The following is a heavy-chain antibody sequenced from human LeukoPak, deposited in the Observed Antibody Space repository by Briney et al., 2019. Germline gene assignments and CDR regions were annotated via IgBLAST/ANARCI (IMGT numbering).Heavy chain of an antibody. V-gene: IGHV3-23*01. Sequence: GGSLRLSCAASGFTFSSYAMSWVRQAPGKGLEWVSAISGSGGSTYYADSVKGRFTISRDNSKNTLYLQMNSLRAEDTAAYYCASLSNYGGSWDYWGQGTLVTVSS. D-gene: IGHD4-23*01. CDR3: ASLSNYGGSWDY. J-gene: IGHJ4*02. CDR2: ISGSGGST. CDR1: GFTFSSYA.